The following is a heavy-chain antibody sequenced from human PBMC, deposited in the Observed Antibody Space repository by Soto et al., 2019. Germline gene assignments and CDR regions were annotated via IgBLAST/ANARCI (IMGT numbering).Heavy chain of an antibody. CDR2: ISSSSSYI. J-gene: IGHJ6*03. D-gene: IGHD3-9*01. Sequence: EVQLVESGGGLVKPGGSLRLSCAASGFTFSSYSMNWVRQAPGKGLEWVSSISSSSSYIYYADSVKGRFTISRDNAKNSLYLQMNSLRAEETAVYYCARDALYYDILTGYYPNYMDVWGKGTTVTVSS. CDR1: GFTFSSYS. V-gene: IGHV3-21*01. CDR3: ARDALYYDILTGYYPNYMDV.